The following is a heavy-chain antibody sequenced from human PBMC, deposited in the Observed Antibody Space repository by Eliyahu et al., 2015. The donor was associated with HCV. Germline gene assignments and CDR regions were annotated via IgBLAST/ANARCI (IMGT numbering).Heavy chain of an antibody. J-gene: IGHJ3*02. D-gene: IGHD4-17*01. CDR3: AKHDYGDLKRAFDI. CDR2: GSGGST. Sequence: GSGGSTYYADSVKGRFTISRDNSKNTLYLQMNSLRAEDTAVYYCAKHDYGDLKRAFDIWGQGTMVTVSS. V-gene: IGHV3-23*01.